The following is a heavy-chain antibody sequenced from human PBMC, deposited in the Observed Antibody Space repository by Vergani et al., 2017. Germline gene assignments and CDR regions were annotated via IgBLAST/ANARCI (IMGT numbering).Heavy chain of an antibody. J-gene: IGHJ5*01. CDR3: SRLIGSSTTVQAFDS. CDR1: GGSFSGYY. D-gene: IGHD2-2*01. Sequence: QVQLQQWGAGLLKPSETLSLTCAVYGGSFSGYYWSWIRQPPGKGLEWSGEINHSGSTNYNPSLKSRVTISVDTSKNQFSLKLSSVTAADTAVYYCSRLIGSSTTVQAFDSWGQGTLVTVSS. CDR2: INHSGST. V-gene: IGHV4-34*01.